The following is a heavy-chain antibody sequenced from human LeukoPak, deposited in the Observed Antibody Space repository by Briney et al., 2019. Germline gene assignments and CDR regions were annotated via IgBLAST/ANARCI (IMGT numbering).Heavy chain of an antibody. V-gene: IGHV3-23*01. Sequence: GGSLRLSCAASGFTFSSYAMSWVRQAPGKVLEWVSAISGSGGSTYYADSVKGRFTISRDNSKNTLYLQMNSLRAEDTAVYYCAKDDYGAYAEYFQHWGQGTLVTVSS. CDR2: ISGSGGST. J-gene: IGHJ1*01. CDR3: AKDDYGAYAEYFQH. CDR1: GFTFSSYA. D-gene: IGHD4-17*01.